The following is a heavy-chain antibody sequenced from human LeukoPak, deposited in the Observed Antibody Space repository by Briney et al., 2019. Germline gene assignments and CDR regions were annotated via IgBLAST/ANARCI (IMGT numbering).Heavy chain of an antibody. V-gene: IGHV3-74*01. J-gene: IGHJ4*02. CDR3: ARGFKGPDY. CDR1: GFTFNNFW. Sequence: PGVSLRLSCAASGFTFNNFWMHWVRQAPGEGLVWLSRLNNDGTDIVYADSVEGRFTSSRDNAKNTLYLQMNSLGAEDTAMYYCARGFKGPDYWGQGTLVTVSS. CDR2: LNNDGTDI.